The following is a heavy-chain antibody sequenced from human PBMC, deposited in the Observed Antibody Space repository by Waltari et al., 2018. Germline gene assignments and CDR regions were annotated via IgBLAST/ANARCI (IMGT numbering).Heavy chain of an antibody. J-gene: IGHJ4*02. D-gene: IGHD5-18*01. CDR2: IKQDGTDK. CDR3: ARDAPRYIYADF. CDR1: GFTFSRYW. V-gene: IGHV3-7*01. Sequence: EVPLVESGGGWVRPGGSVGLSWAAAGFTFSRYWMNGVPQAPGKGPDWVANIKQDGTDKYYVDSVKGRFTISRDNAKNSLYLQMNSLRAEDTAVYYCARDAPRYIYADFWGQGTLVTVSS.